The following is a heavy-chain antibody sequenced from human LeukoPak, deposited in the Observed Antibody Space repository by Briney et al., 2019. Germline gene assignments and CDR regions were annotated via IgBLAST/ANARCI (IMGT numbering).Heavy chain of an antibody. D-gene: IGHD5-12*01. CDR1: GGSFSGYY. Sequence: SETLSLTCAVYGGSFSGYYWSWIRQPPGKGLEWIGEINHSGSTNYNPSLKSRVTISVDTSKNQFSLKLSSVTAADTAVYYCARGNSGYDYGYWGQGTLVTVSS. CDR2: INHSGST. CDR3: ARGNSGYDYGY. V-gene: IGHV4-34*01. J-gene: IGHJ4*02.